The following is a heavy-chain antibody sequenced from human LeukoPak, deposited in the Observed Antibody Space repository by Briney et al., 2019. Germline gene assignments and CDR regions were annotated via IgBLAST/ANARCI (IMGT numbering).Heavy chain of an antibody. Sequence: SETLSLSCDVSGGSIRSYYWGWVRQPAGKGLEWIGRIYTTGTTNFNPSLKSRLTMSVDTSKNQFSVNLTSVTAADTAVYFCARQGYTAAYQFLDFWSPGTLVTVSS. CDR1: GGSIRSYY. CDR3: ARQGYTAAYQFLDF. CDR2: IYTTGTT. D-gene: IGHD3-16*02. V-gene: IGHV4-4*07. J-gene: IGHJ4*02.